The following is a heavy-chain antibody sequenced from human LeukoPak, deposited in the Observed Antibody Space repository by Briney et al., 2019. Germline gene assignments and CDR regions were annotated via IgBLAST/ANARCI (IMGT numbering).Heavy chain of an antibody. J-gene: IGHJ3*02. V-gene: IGHV4-38-2*02. CDR2: IYYSGST. CDR1: GYSISSGYY. Sequence: SETLSLTCTVSGYSISSGYYWGWIRQPPGKGLEWIGYIYYSGSTNYNPSLKSRVTISVDTSKNQFSLKLSSVTAADTAVYYCARVRVGGYYSGDIWGQGTMVTVSS. CDR3: ARVRVGGYYSGDI. D-gene: IGHD3-22*01.